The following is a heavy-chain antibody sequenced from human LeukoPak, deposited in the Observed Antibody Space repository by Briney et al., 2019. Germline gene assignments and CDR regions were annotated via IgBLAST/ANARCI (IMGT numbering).Heavy chain of an antibody. V-gene: IGHV3-48*01. D-gene: IGHD3-3*01. CDR1: GFTFSSYS. Sequence: GGSLMLSFSASGFTFSSYSMDWVPQAPGRGLGWVSYISSSSRNIYYAGSVKGRFTISRDNAKNSLYLQMNSLRAEDTAVYYCARRYDFWSGYYTDYFDYWGQGTLVTVSS. CDR2: ISSSSRNI. CDR3: ARRYDFWSGYYTDYFDY. J-gene: IGHJ4*02.